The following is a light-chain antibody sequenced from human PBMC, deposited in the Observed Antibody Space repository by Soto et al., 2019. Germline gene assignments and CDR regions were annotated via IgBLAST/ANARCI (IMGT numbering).Light chain of an antibody. CDR1: QNVKNNY. J-gene: IGKJ2*01. Sequence: DIVLTQSPGTLSLSPGERATLSCRASQNVKNNYLAWYQQKPGQAPRLLIRGASSRAAGLPDRFSGSGSGTAFNLTISRLEPEDFAVYYCQQYGSSPGTFGQGTKLEIK. V-gene: IGKV3-20*01. CDR3: QQYGSSPGT. CDR2: GAS.